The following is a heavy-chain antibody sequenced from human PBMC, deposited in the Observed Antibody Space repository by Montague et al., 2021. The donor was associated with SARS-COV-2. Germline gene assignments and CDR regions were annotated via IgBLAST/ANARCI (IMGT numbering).Heavy chain of an antibody. CDR2: IFLCGSA. V-gene: IGHV4-59*01. Sequence: SETLSLTCTVSGGSITSSSWRWIWLSPGEGMEWIGDIFLCGSANSNPDLKRRVPISVDTSQHLISLHMRSVTAGDTAVYHCARERRPTHGFFEWGDPRDYHYCYAMDVWGQGTTVIVSS. CDR1: GGSITSSS. CDR3: ARERRPTHGFFEWGDPRDYHYCYAMDV. J-gene: IGHJ6*02. D-gene: IGHD3-3*01.